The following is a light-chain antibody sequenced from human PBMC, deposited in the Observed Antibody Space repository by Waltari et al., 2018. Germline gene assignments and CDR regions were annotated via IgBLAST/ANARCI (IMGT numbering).Light chain of an antibody. CDR2: DVS. V-gene: IGLV2-11*01. J-gene: IGLJ3*02. CDR3: CSYAGSYGV. CDR1: SSDVGGYNY. Sequence: SCTGTSSDVGGYNYVSWYQQHPGKAPKLMIYDVSKRPSGVPDRFSGSKSGNTASLTISGLQAEDEADYYCCSYAGSYGVFGGGTKLTVL.